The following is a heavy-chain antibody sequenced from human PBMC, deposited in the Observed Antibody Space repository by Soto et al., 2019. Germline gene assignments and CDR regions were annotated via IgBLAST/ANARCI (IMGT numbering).Heavy chain of an antibody. CDR3: ARVGVLRFLEWYYNWFDP. CDR1: GGTFSSYA. D-gene: IGHD3-3*01. V-gene: IGHV1-69*01. Sequence: VQLVQSGAEVKKPGSSVKVSCKASGGTFSSYAISWVRQAPGQGLEWVGGIIPIFGTANYAQKFQGRVTITADESTSTDYMELSSLRSEDTAVYYCARVGVLRFLEWYYNWFDPWGQGTLVTVSS. CDR2: IIPIFGTA. J-gene: IGHJ5*02.